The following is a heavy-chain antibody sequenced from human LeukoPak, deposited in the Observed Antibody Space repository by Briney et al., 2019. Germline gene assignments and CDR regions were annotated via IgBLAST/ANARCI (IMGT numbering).Heavy chain of an antibody. CDR3: ARGRRWGSTSWYRFNY. V-gene: IGHV4-34*01. J-gene: IGHJ4*02. D-gene: IGHD2-2*02. Sequence: SETLSLTCTVSGGSISSYYWSWIRQPPGKGLEWIGEINHSGSTNYNPSLKSRVTISVDTSKNQFSLKLSSVTAADTAVYYCARGRRWGSTSWYRFNYWGQGTLVTVSS. CDR1: GGSISSYY. CDR2: INHSGST.